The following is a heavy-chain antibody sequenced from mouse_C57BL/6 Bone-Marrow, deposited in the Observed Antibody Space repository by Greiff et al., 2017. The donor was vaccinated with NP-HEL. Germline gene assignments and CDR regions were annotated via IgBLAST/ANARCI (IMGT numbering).Heavy chain of an antibody. CDR3: TRLGDGYYGGAFFAY. Sequence: QVQLQQSGAELVRPGASVTLSCKASGYTFTDYEMHWVKQTPVHGLEWIGAIDPETGGTAYNQKFKGKAILTADKSSSTAYMELRSLTSEDSAVYYCTRLGDGYYGGAFFAYWGQGTLVTVSA. J-gene: IGHJ3*01. D-gene: IGHD2-3*01. CDR1: GYTFTDYE. CDR2: IDPETGGT. V-gene: IGHV1-15*01.